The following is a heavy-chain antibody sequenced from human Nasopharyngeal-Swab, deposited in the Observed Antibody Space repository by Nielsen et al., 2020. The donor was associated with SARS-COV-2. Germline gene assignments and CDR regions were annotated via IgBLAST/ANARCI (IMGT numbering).Heavy chain of an antibody. CDR2: ISGSGGST. D-gene: IGHD3-10*01. J-gene: IGHJ4*02. CDR3: ANPCGSGSYYSY. Sequence: WIRQPPGKGLEWVSAISGSGGSTYYADSVKGRFTISRDNSKNTLYLQMNSLRAEDTAVYYCANPCGSGSYYSYWGQGTLVTVSS. V-gene: IGHV3-23*01.